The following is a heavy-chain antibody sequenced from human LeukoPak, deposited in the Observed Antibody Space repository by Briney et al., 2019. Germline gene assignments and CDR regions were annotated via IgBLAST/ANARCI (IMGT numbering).Heavy chain of an antibody. CDR3: ARDHRRLDYDYVWGSFAGSWY. Sequence: SSETLSLTCTVSGGSISSSSYYWGWIRQPPGKGLEWIGSIYYSGSTYYNPSLKSRVTISVDTSKNQFSLKLSSVTAADTAVYYCARDHRRLDYDYVWGSFAGSWYWGQGTLVTVSS. CDR1: GGSISSSSYY. V-gene: IGHV4-39*07. CDR2: IYYSGST. J-gene: IGHJ4*02. D-gene: IGHD3-16*01.